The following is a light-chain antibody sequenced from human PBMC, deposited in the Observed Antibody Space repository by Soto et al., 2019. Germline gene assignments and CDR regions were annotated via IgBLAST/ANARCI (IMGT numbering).Light chain of an antibody. CDR1: QSISGNY. V-gene: IGKV3-20*01. CDR3: QQYGSSPGT. CDR2: GAS. Sequence: EIVLTQSPGTLSLSPGDRATIYCRDSQSISGNYLAWYQQKPGQAPRLLISGASSRATGIPDRFSGSGSGTDFSLAIMRLEPEDFAVYYCQQYGSSPGTFGQGTKVDIK. J-gene: IGKJ1*01.